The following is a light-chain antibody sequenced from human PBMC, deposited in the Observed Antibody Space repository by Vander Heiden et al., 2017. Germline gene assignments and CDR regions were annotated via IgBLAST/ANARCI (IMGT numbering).Light chain of an antibody. J-gene: IGKJ1*01. V-gene: IGKV1-17*01. Sequence: DLQMTQSPSSLAASVADRVTITCRASQGIGDDLGWYQHKPGKAPKRLIYAASTLQGGVPSRFSGSGSGTEFTLTISSLQPEDFATYFCLQHHSFPWTFGQGTRVEIK. CDR2: AAS. CDR1: QGIGDD. CDR3: LQHHSFPWT.